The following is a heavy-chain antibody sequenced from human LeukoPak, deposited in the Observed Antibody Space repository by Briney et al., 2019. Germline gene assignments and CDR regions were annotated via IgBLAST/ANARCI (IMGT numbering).Heavy chain of an antibody. CDR3: ARGRLYYGSGSYYKRGTDAFDI. Sequence: SETLSLTCAVSGGSFSGYYWSWIRQPPGKGLEWIGEINHSGSTNYSPSLKSRVTISVDTSKNQFSLKLSSVTAADTAVYYCARGRLYYGSGSYYKRGTDAFDIWGQGAMVTVSS. CDR1: GGSFSGYY. D-gene: IGHD3-10*01. J-gene: IGHJ3*02. V-gene: IGHV4-34*01. CDR2: INHSGST.